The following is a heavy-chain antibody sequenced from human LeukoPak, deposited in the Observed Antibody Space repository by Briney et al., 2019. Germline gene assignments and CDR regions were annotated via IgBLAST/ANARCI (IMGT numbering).Heavy chain of an antibody. V-gene: IGHV1-46*01. J-gene: IGHJ4*02. CDR3: AREIAAAWTYFDY. CDR2: INPSGGST. CDR1: GYTFTSYY. Sequence: GASVRVSFKASGYTFTSYYMHWVRQAPGQGLEWMGIINPSGGSTSYAQKFQGRVTMTRDTSTSTVYMELSSLRSEDTAVYYCAREIAAAWTYFDYWGQGTLVTVSS. D-gene: IGHD6-13*01.